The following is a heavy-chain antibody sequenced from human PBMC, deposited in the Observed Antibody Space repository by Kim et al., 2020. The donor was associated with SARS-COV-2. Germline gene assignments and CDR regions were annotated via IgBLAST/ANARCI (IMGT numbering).Heavy chain of an antibody. CDR2: ICHSGST. V-gene: IGHV4-4*02. Sequence: SETLSLTCAVSGGSISSINCWSWFRQPPGKGLAWIGEICHSGSTNYNPSLKSRVTISADKSKNQFSLKLTSVTAADTAVYYCASAISRTVDYWGQGILVTVSS. J-gene: IGHJ4*02. D-gene: IGHD3-9*01. CDR1: GGSISSINC. CDR3: ASAISRTVDY.